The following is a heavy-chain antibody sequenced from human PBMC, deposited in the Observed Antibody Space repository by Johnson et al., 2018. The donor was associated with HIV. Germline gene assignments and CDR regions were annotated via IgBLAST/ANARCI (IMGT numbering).Heavy chain of an antibody. CDR2: ISSSGNTI. D-gene: IGHD3-22*01. Sequence: VQLVESGGGLVKPGGSLRLSCVASGFTFSDYHMSWIRQAPGKGLEWVSYISSSGNTIYNADSVKARFTISRDNAKNSLYLQLNSLRAEDTAVYYCARDRGVYYSDSSGLDAFDIWGQGTMVTVSS. J-gene: IGHJ3*02. CDR3: ARDRGVYYSDSSGLDAFDI. CDR1: GFTFSDYH. V-gene: IGHV3-11*04.